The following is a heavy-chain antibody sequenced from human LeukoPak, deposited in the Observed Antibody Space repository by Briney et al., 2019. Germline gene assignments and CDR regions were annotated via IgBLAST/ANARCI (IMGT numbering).Heavy chain of an antibody. V-gene: IGHV4-59*11. Sequence: SEALSLTCAVSDDSFSSHYWTWIRQLPGKGLEWIGYISYIGSTNYNPSLKSRVTISIDTSKNQFSLKLSSVTAADTAVYYCARDLVTVAKGFDIWGQGTMVSVSS. D-gene: IGHD4-17*01. J-gene: IGHJ3*02. CDR2: ISYIGST. CDR1: DDSFSSHY. CDR3: ARDLVTVAKGFDI.